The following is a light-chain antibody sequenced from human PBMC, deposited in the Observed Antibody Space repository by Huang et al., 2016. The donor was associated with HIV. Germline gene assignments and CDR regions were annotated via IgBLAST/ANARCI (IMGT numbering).Light chain of an antibody. CDR3: QQYNNWPQT. J-gene: IGKJ1*01. CDR2: GAS. V-gene: IGKV3-15*01. Sequence: EIVMTQSPATLSVSPGERATLSCRASPSFSSNVAWYQQKPGQAPRLLIYGASTRATGSPARFSGSGSGTEFTLTISSLQSEDFAVYYCQQYNNWPQTFGQGTKVEIK. CDR1: PSFSSN.